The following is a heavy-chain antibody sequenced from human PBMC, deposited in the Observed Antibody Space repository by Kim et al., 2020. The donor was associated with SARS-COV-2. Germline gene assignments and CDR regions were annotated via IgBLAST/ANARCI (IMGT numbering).Heavy chain of an antibody. D-gene: IGHD2-15*01. Sequence: GGSLRLSCAVSGITFEKYAMHWVRQVPGKGLEWVSGITLDTNRIDYAASVKGRFTISRDAAKNSLYLQMSSLRAEDTALYYCTKDLTPGGADVWGQGTAVTVSS. CDR2: ITLDTNRI. CDR1: GITFEKYA. V-gene: IGHV3-9*01. J-gene: IGHJ6*02. CDR3: TKDLTPGGADV.